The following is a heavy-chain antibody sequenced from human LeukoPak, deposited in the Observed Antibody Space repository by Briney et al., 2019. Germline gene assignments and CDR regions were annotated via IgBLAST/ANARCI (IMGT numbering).Heavy chain of an antibody. Sequence: ASVTVSCKASGYTFTNNYMHWVRQAPGKGLEWMGIVNPSGGSTNYAQKFQGRVTMTRDTSTSTVYMELSSLRSEDTAVYYCARAVGIVVVVVATLDYWGQGTLVTVSS. CDR3: ARAVGIVVVVVATLDY. V-gene: IGHV1-46*01. D-gene: IGHD2-15*01. CDR1: GYTFTNNY. CDR2: VNPSGGST. J-gene: IGHJ4*02.